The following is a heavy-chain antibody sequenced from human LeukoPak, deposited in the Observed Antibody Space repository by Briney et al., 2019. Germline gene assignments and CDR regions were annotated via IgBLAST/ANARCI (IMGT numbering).Heavy chain of an antibody. Sequence: SETLSLTYTVSGGSISSSSYYWGWIRRPPGKGLEWIGEINHSGSTNYNPSLKSRVTISVDTSKNQFSLKLSSVTAADTAVYYCARHRRITRSPYSSGWYAGGAFDIWGQGTMVTVSS. CDR1: GGSISSSSYY. CDR2: INHSGST. D-gene: IGHD6-19*01. V-gene: IGHV4-39*01. J-gene: IGHJ3*02. CDR3: ARHRRITRSPYSSGWYAGGAFDI.